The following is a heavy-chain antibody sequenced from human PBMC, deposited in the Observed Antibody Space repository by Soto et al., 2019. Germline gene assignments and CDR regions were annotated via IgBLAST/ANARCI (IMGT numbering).Heavy chain of an antibody. J-gene: IGHJ2*01. CDR3: ARAIVVVPAAIFGYSYGYGYWYFGL. CDR2: IYYSGST. Sequence: QVQLQESGPGLVKPSQTLSLTCTVSGGSISSGGYYWSWIRQHPGKGLEWSGDIYYSGSTYYNQSLKSRVTISVDTSKNQFSLKLSSVTAADTAVDYCARAIVVVPAAIFGYSYGYGYWYFGLWGRGTLVTVSS. V-gene: IGHV4-31*03. CDR1: GGSISSGGYY. D-gene: IGHD2-2*01.